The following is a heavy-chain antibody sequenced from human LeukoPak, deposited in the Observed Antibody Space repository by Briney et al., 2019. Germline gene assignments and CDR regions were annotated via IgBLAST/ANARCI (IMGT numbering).Heavy chain of an antibody. V-gene: IGHV1-2*06. CDR3: ARDYSGSFYFDY. CDR2: INPNSGGT. CDR1: GYTFTGYY. J-gene: IGHJ4*02. Sequence: ASVKVSCKASGYTFTGYYMHWVRQAPGQGLEWMRRINPNSGGTNYAQTFQGRVTMTRDTSNSTAYMELSRLRSDDTAVYYCARDYSGSFYFDYWGQGTLVTVSS. D-gene: IGHD1-26*01.